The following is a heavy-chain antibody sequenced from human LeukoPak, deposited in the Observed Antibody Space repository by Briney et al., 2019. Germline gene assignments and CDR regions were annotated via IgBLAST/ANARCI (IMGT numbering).Heavy chain of an antibody. CDR2: ISAYNGNT. CDR3: ARAAYSDPLVRGVIRYFDY. J-gene: IGHJ4*02. CDR1: GYTFTSYG. Sequence: GASVKVSCKASGYTFTSYGISWVRQAPGQGLEWMGWISAYNGNTNYAQKLQGRVTMTTDTSTSTAYMELRSLRSDDTAVCYCARAAYSDPLVRGVIRYFDYWGQGTLVTVSS. V-gene: IGHV1-18*01. D-gene: IGHD3-10*01.